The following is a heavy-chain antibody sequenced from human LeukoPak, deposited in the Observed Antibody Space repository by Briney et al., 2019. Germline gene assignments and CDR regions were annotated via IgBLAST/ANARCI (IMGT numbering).Heavy chain of an antibody. CDR1: EFIFSSYS. J-gene: IGHJ2*01. V-gene: IGHV3-21*01. D-gene: IGHD2-15*01. CDR2: ISSSTTYI. Sequence: PGGSLRLSCAASEFIFSSYSMNWVRQAPGKGLEWVSSISSSTTYIYYADSVKGRFTISRDNAKNSLYLQMNSLRAEDTAVYYCARDVGYWYFDLWGRGNLVTVSS. CDR3: ARDVGYWYFDL.